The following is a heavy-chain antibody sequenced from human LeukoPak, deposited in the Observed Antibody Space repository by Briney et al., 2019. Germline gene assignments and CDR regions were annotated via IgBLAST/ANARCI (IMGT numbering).Heavy chain of an antibody. CDR2: IYYSGST. D-gene: IGHD1-26*01. J-gene: IGHJ4*02. V-gene: IGHV4-59*08. CDR1: GGSISSYY. Sequence: KTSQTLSLTCTVSGGSISSYYWSWIRQPPGKGLEWIGYIYYSGSTKYNPSLKSPVTISVDPSKNQFSLKLSSVTAADTAVYYCARHLPKWGWDYWGQGTLVTVSS. CDR3: ARHLPKWGWDY.